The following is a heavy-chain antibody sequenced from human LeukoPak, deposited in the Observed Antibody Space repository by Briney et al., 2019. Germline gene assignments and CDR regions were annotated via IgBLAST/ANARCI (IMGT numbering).Heavy chain of an antibody. Sequence: SETLSLTCTVSGGSISSGSYYWSWIRQPAGKGLEWIGRIYTSGSTNYNPSLKSRVTISVDTSKNQFSLKLSSVTAADTAVYYCARPMVRGVNHAFDIWGQGTMVTVSS. CDR1: GGSISSGSYY. CDR2: IYTSGST. CDR3: ARPMVRGVNHAFDI. J-gene: IGHJ3*02. V-gene: IGHV4-61*02. D-gene: IGHD3-10*01.